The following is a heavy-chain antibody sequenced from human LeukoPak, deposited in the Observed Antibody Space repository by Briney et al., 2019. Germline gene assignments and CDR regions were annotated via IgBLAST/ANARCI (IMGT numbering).Heavy chain of an antibody. CDR2: IIPILSMT. J-gene: IGHJ4*02. D-gene: IGHD3-3*01. CDR3: ARENLGVLKGIGY. V-gene: IGHV1-69*04. CDR1: GGTFSSYG. Sequence: SVKVSCKASGGTFSSYGISWVRQAPGQGLEWMGRIIPILSMTNYAQKFQGRVMITADKSTSTAYMALSTLRSEDTAMYYCARENLGVLKGIGYWGQGTLVTVSS.